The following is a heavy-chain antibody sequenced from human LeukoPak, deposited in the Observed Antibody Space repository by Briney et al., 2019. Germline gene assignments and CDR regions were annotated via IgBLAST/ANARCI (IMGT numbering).Heavy chain of an antibody. Sequence: GGSLRLSCAASGFTFSSYDMHWVRQATGKGLEWVSGIGIAGDTHYPNSVRGRFTIFRENARNSLNLQMNSLRVEDTAVYYCARAEPPYHGRLDSWGQGILVTVSS. D-gene: IGHD3-16*01. CDR2: IGIAGDT. CDR1: GFTFSSYD. V-gene: IGHV3-13*01. CDR3: ARAEPPYHGRLDS. J-gene: IGHJ5*01.